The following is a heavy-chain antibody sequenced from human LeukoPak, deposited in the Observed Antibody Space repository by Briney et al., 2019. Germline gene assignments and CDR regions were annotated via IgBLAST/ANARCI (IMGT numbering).Heavy chain of an antibody. V-gene: IGHV1-69*04. Sequence: SAKVSRKASRGTLCSYAISWVRQAPGQGREWMGRIIPILGLANYAQKFQGRVTITADKSTSTAYMELSSLRSEDTAVYYCASGGSGSDLDYWGQGTLVTVSS. CDR3: ASGGSGSDLDY. CDR2: IIPILGLA. CDR1: RGTLCSYA. D-gene: IGHD1-14*01. J-gene: IGHJ4*02.